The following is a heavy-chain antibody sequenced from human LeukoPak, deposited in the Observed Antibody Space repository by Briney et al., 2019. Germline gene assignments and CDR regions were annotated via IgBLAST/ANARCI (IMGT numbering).Heavy chain of an antibody. V-gene: IGHV4-39*01. CDR1: GGSISSNSFY. CDR2: INHSGST. D-gene: IGHD3-22*01. J-gene: IGHJ5*02. CDR3: ARHVRRGLTYYYDSSGYSPGWFDP. Sequence: SETLSLTCTVSGGSISSNSFYWGWIRQPPGKGLEWIGEINHSGSTNYNPSLKSRVTISVDTSKNQFSLKLSSVTAADTAVYYCARHVRRGLTYYYDSSGYSPGWFDPWGQGTLVTVSS.